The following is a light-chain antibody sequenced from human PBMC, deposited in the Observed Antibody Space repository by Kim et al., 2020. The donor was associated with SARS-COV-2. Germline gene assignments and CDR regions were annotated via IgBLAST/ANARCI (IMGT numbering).Light chain of an antibody. CDR3: QQYDSAPQT. J-gene: IGKJ2*01. CDR1: QSVLHSSNNKNY. V-gene: IGKV4-1*01. CDR2: WAS. Sequence: DIVMTQSPDFLAVSLGERATINCKSSQSVLHSSNNKNYLAWYQQKPGQPPTLLIYWASTRESGVPDRFSGSGSGTDFTLTISNLQAEDVAVYYCQQYDSAPQTFGQGTKVDIK.